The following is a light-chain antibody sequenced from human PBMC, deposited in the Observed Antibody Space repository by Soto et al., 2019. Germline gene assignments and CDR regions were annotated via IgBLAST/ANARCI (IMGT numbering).Light chain of an antibody. V-gene: IGLV3-21*04. CDR1: NIGSKS. J-gene: IGLJ2*01. Sequence: VLTQPPSVSVAPGKTARITCGGNNIGSKSVHWYQQKPGQAPVLVIYYDSDRPSGIPERFSGSNSGNTATLTISRVEAGDEADYYCQVWDSSSDVVFGGGTKLTVL. CDR3: QVWDSSSDVV. CDR2: YDS.